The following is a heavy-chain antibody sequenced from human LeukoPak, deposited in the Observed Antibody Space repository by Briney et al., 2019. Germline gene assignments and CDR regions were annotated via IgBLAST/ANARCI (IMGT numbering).Heavy chain of an antibody. V-gene: IGHV4-34*01. CDR1: GGSFSGYY. J-gene: IGHJ4*02. Sequence: SETLSLTCAVYGGSFSGYYWSWIRQPPGKGLEWIGEINHSGSTNYNPSLKSRVTISVDTSKNQFSLKLSSVTAADTAVYYCASRIAVASDYWGQGTLVTVSS. CDR3: ASRIAVASDY. D-gene: IGHD6-19*01. CDR2: INHSGST.